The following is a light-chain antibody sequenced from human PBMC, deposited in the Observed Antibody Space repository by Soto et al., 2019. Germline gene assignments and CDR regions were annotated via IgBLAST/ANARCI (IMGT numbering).Light chain of an antibody. J-gene: IGLJ1*01. V-gene: IGLV1-40*01. Sequence: QSVLTQPPSASRTPGQRVSISCSGSSSDIGSNTVNWYQQLPGTAPKLLVYSNSNRPSGVPDRFSGSKSGTSASLAITGLQAEDEADYYCQSYDSSLSGYVFGTGTKITVL. CDR1: SSDIGSNT. CDR2: SNS. CDR3: QSYDSSLSGYV.